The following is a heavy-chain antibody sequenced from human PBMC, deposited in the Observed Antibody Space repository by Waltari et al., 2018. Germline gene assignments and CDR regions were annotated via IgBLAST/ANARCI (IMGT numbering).Heavy chain of an antibody. CDR1: GFPFSAYG. Sequence: QVQLVESGGGVVRPVGSLRFSCAASGFPFSAYGLHWVRQAPGKGLEWLASILSDGSKKYFADSVKGRFTISRDNSKNTLYLQMNSLRAEDTAVYYCAKGLGVTNNDGFHVWGQGTMVTVSS. D-gene: IGHD4-17*01. J-gene: IGHJ3*01. CDR2: ILSDGSKK. CDR3: AKGLGVTNNDGFHV. V-gene: IGHV3-30*02.